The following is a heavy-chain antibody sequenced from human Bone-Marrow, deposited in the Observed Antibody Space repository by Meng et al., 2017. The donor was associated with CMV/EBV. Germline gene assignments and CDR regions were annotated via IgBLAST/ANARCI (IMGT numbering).Heavy chain of an antibody. CDR2: IYYSGST. D-gene: IGHD3-22*01. Sequence: SETLSLTCTVSGGSISSSSYYWGWIRQPPGKGLEWIGSIYYSGSTYYNPSLKSRVTISVDTSKNQFSLKPSSVTAADTAVYYCARDPSGSGYYYYGMDVWGQGTTVTVSS. CDR1: GGSISSSSYY. CDR3: ARDPSGSGYYYYGMDV. J-gene: IGHJ6*02. V-gene: IGHV4-39*07.